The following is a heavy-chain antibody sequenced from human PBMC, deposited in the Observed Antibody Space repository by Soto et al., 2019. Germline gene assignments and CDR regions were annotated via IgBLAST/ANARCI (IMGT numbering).Heavy chain of an antibody. J-gene: IGHJ4*02. V-gene: IGHV4-4*07. CDR1: GDSITSYY. CDR3: ARVGDSGYYWYFDY. Sequence: SETLSLTCTVSGDSITSYYWTWIRQAVGKRRECIGRVFSSGTTNYNPSLKSRVTMSVDTSKNQLSLKLTSVTAADTAVYYCARVGDSGYYWYFDYWGQGALVTVSS. CDR2: VFSSGTT. D-gene: IGHD3-22*01.